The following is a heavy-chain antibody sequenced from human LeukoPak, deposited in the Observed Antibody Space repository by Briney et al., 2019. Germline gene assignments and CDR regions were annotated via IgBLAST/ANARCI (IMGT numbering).Heavy chain of an antibody. CDR2: IRYDGSNK. CDR1: GFTFSSYG. V-gene: IGHV3-30*02. D-gene: IGHD3-22*01. J-gene: IGHJ3*02. CDR3: VRDRYYYDSSGYYDAFDT. Sequence: PGGSLRLSCAASGFTFSSYGMHWVRQAPGKGLEWVAFIRYDGSNKYYADSVKGRFTISRDNSKNTLYLQMNSLRAEDTALYYCVRDRYYYDSSGYYDAFDTWGQGTMVTVSS.